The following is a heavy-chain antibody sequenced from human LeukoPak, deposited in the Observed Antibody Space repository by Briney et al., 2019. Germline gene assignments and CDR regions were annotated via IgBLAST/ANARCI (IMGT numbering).Heavy chain of an antibody. D-gene: IGHD3-16*02. CDR2: INAGNGNT. CDR1: GCTFSTYA. V-gene: IGHV1-3*01. CDR3: ARVENYDYVWGSYRYADYYFDY. Sequence: SAEVACNASGCTFSTYAMHWVRQPPGQRVEGRGWINAGNGNTKNSQKFHGRVTMTTDTSTSTVYMELSSLRYEDTAVDYCARVENYDYVWGSYRYADYYFDYWGQGTLVTVSS. J-gene: IGHJ4*02.